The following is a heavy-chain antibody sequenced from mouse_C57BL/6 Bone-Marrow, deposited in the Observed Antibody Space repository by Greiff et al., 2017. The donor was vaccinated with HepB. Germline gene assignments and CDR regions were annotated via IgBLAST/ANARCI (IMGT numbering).Heavy chain of an antibody. CDR3: AGGYDGKKGPWMAY. D-gene: IGHD1-1*01. CDR1: GYAFSSPW. V-gene: IGHV1-82*01. Sequence: VKLVESGPELVKPGASVKISCKASGYAFSSPWMNWVKQRPGKGLEWIGRIYPGDGDTNYTGKFKGKATLTADKSSSTAYMQLSSLTSEDSAVYFCAGGYDGKKGPWMAYWGQGTLVTVSA. CDR2: IYPGDGDT. J-gene: IGHJ3*01.